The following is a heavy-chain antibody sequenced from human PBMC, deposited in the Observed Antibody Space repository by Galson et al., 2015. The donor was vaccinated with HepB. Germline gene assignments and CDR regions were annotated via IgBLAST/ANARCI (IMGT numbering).Heavy chain of an antibody. CDR1: GYTFIGYY. CDR2: INPHSGGT. J-gene: IGHJ4*02. CDR3: ARADMTTVTESPYVFDY. Sequence: SVKVSCKASGYTFIGYYIHWVRQSPGQGLEWMGWINPHSGGTNYPQKFQGRVTMTRDTSISTAYMELSRLRSDDTAVYYCARADMTTVTESPYVFDYWGQGALVTVSS. D-gene: IGHD4-17*01. V-gene: IGHV1-2*02.